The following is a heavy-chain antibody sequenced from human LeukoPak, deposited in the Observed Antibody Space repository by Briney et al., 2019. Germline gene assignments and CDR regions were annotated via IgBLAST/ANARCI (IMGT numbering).Heavy chain of an antibody. CDR3: ASQSYGTSVSY. J-gene: IGHJ4*02. CDR1: GGSISSSSYY. V-gene: IGHV4-61*05. Sequence: SENLSLTCTVSGGSISSSSYYWGWIRQPPGKGLEWLGYIFYSGGTKYNPSFWSRVTISIDTSKNQFSLRLNSVTAADTAVYYCASQSYGTSVSYWGQGTLVTVSS. D-gene: IGHD2-2*01. CDR2: IFYSGGT.